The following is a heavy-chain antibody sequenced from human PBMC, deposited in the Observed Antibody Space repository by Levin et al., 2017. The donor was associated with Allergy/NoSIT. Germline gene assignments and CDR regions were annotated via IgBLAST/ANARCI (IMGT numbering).Heavy chain of an antibody. D-gene: IGHD1-20*01. CDR1: GGSISSSSYH. CDR2: IYYSGST. V-gene: IGHV4-39*01. Sequence: PSETLSLTCTVSGGSISSSSYHWGWIRQPPGKGLEWIGSIYYSGSTYYNPSLKSRVTISVDTSKNQFSLKLSSVTAADTAVYYCARRDHNWNLFDYWGQGTLVTVSS. J-gene: IGHJ4*02. CDR3: ARRDHNWNLFDY.